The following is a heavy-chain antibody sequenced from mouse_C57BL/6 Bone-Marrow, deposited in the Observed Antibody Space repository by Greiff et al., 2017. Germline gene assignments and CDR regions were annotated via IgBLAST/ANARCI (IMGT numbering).Heavy chain of an antibody. CDR1: GYAFSSYW. CDR2: IFPGDGDT. V-gene: IGHV1-80*01. CDR3: ARGAY. Sequence: QVHVKQSGAELVKPGASVKLSCKASGYAFSSYWMNWVKQRPGKGLEWIGQIFPGDGDTNYNGKFKGKATLTAYTSSSTAYMQLSSLTSEDSAVYFGARGAYWGQGTRFTVSA. J-gene: IGHJ3*01.